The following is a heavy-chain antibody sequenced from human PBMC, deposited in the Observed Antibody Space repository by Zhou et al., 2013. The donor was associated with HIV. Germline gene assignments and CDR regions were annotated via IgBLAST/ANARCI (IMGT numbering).Heavy chain of an antibody. Sequence: QVQLVQSGAEVKKPGSSVKVSCTASGGTFRSHAVSWVRQAPGQGLEWMGRIIPMSSAENYAQKFQGRVTITADESTSTAYMELTSLTSEDTAVYYCARDRIAVSRRFYQYFMDVWGIGTTVTVSS. CDR3: ARDRIAVSRRFYQYFMDV. CDR1: GGTFRSHA. V-gene: IGHV1-69*18. D-gene: IGHD6-19*01. CDR2: IIPMSSAE. J-gene: IGHJ6*03.